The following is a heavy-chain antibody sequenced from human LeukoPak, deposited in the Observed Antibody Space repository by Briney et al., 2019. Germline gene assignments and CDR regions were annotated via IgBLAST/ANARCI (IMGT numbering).Heavy chain of an antibody. CDR3: AKAQQYYDFWSGYYYYYYYGMDV. V-gene: IGHV3-23*01. J-gene: IGHJ6*02. CDR1: GFTFSSCA. CDR2: ISGSGGST. D-gene: IGHD3-3*01. Sequence: GGSLRLSCAASGFTFSSCAMSWVRQAPGKGLEWVSAISGSGGSTYYADSVKGRFTISRDNSKNTLYLQMNSLRAEDTAVYYCAKAQQYYDFWSGYYYYYYYGMDVWGQGTTVTVSS.